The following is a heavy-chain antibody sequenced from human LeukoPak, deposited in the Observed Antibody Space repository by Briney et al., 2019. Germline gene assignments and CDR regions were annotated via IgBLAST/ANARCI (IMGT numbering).Heavy chain of an antibody. D-gene: IGHD5-12*01. CDR3: MRVHGGYDYY. CDR2: FGHSGSS. V-gene: IGHV4-39*07. J-gene: IGHJ4*02. Sequence: PSETLSLTCTVSGGSISFNGYHWGWFRQSPGKGLELIGTFGHSGSSYYNPSLKSRGTISVDTSKKYVSLKLSSVTAADTAVCYCMRVHGGYDYYWGQGTLVTVSS. CDR1: GGSISFNGYH.